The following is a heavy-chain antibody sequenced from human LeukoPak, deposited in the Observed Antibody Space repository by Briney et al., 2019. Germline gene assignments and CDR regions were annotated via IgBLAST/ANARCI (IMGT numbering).Heavy chain of an antibody. CDR3: ATDRGYSGYGTFDY. CDR2: ISGSGDNT. Sequence: GGSLRFPCAVSGFTFSDYAMNWVRQAPGKGLEWVSLISGSGDNTFYADSVKGRFTISRDDSKNTLYLQMNSLRAEDTALYYCATDRGYSGYGTFDYWGQGTLVAVSS. D-gene: IGHD5-12*01. J-gene: IGHJ4*02. V-gene: IGHV3-23*01. CDR1: GFTFSDYA.